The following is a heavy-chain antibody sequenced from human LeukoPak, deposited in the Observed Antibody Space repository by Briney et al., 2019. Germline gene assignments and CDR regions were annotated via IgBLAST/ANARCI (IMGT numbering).Heavy chain of an antibody. Sequence: GGSLTLSCAASGLTLSSYEMKWVRPAPRKGPEWDSYISSSGSTIYYAVSVKGRFTISRDNAKNSLYLQMSSLRAEDTAVYYCARADGYSFYAFDIWGQGTMVTVSS. V-gene: IGHV3-48*03. J-gene: IGHJ3*02. CDR2: ISSSGSTI. CDR3: ARADGYSFYAFDI. CDR1: GLTLSSYE. D-gene: IGHD5-18*01.